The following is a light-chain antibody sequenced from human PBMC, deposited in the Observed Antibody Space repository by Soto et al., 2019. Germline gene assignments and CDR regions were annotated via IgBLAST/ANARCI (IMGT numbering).Light chain of an antibody. CDR2: AAS. CDR1: QDISSS. V-gene: IGKV1-9*01. CDR3: QQLDSYPFT. Sequence: DIQMTQSPSSLSASIGDRVTISCRASQDISSSLNWYQHKSGKAPKLLIYAASTLQSGVPSRFSGSGSGTYFTLTISSLQPEDFATYYCQQLDSYPFTFGGGTKVDIK. J-gene: IGKJ4*01.